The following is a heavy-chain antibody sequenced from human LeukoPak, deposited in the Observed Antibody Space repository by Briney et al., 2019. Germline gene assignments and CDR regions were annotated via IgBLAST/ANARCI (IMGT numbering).Heavy chain of an antibody. CDR1: GFTFSSYS. Sequence: PGGSLRLSCAASGFTFSSYSMNWVRQAPGKGLDWVSTIGGSGGNTYYADSVKGRFTISRDNSRNTLYLQMSSLRAEDTAVYYCAKDSAVVPAAPYGMDVWGQGTTVTVSS. J-gene: IGHJ6*02. CDR3: AKDSAVVPAAPYGMDV. CDR2: IGGSGGNT. D-gene: IGHD2-2*01. V-gene: IGHV3-23*01.